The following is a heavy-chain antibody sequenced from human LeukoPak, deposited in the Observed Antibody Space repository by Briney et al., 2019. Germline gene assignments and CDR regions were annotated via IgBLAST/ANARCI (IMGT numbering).Heavy chain of an antibody. CDR1: GFSFSSYS. J-gene: IGHJ4*02. D-gene: IGHD6-19*01. CDR2: ISSTSSSI. V-gene: IGHV3-48*01. CDR3: ARVSGWHFDY. Sequence: PGGSLRLSCVGPGFSFSSYSMNWVRQAPGKGLEWVSYISSTSSSIYYADSVKGRFTISRDNVKNLLYLQMNSLRAEDTAVYYCARVSGWHFDYWGQGTLVTVSS.